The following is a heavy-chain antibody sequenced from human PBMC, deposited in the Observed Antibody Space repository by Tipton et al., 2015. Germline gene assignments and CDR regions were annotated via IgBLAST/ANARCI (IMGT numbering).Heavy chain of an antibody. V-gene: IGHV4-38-2*02. J-gene: IGHJ6*02. D-gene: IGHD5-24*01. CDR1: GYSISSGYY. CDR3: ARDLEHGMDV. Sequence: TLSLTCDVSGYSISSGYYWGWIRQPPGKGLEWIGYISYTENTHNNPSLKSRVTISLDTSKNQFSLTLNSVTAADTAVYYCARDLEHGMDVWGQGTTVTVSS. CDR2: ISYTENT.